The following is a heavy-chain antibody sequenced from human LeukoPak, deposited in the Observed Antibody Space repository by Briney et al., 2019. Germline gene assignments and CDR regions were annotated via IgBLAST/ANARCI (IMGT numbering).Heavy chain of an antibody. Sequence: GGSRRLSCAASGFTFSSYGMSWVRQAPGKGLEWVSAISGSGGSTYYADSVKGRFTISRDNSKNSLYLQMHSLGAEDTAVYYCANSGYCSGGSCPPITDYYYYYMDVWGKGTTVTVSS. CDR2: ISGSGGST. V-gene: IGHV3-23*01. CDR3: ANSGYCSGGSCPPITDYYYYYMDV. D-gene: IGHD2-15*01. J-gene: IGHJ6*03. CDR1: GFTFSSYG.